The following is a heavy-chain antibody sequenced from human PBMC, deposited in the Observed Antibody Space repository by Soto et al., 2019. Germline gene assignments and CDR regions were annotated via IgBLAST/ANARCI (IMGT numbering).Heavy chain of an antibody. J-gene: IGHJ6*02. CDR3: ARDFSLRYYYDSSGYEIYGMDV. Sequence: GASVKVSCKASGYTFTGYYMHWVRQAPGQGLEWMGWINPNSGGTNYAQKFQGWVTMTRDTSISTAYMELSRLRSDDAAAYYCARDFSLRYYYDSSGYEIYGMDVWGQGTTVTVSS. V-gene: IGHV1-2*04. D-gene: IGHD3-22*01. CDR2: INPNSGGT. CDR1: GYTFTGYY.